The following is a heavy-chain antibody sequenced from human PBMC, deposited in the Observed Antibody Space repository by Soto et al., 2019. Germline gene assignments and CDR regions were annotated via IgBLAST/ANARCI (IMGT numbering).Heavy chain of an antibody. J-gene: IGHJ3*02. CDR2: ISYDGSNQ. Sequence: QVQLVESGGGVVQPGRSLRLSCAASGFIFSTYGMHWVRQAPGKGLEWVAVISYDGSNQYFEDSVKGRFTISRDNSKKTLYLQRTGLRLEDTALYYWVKSWSGSLGAFDMWGQGTMVIVSA. V-gene: IGHV3-30*18. D-gene: IGHD2-8*02. CDR3: VKSWSGSLGAFDM. CDR1: GFIFSTYG.